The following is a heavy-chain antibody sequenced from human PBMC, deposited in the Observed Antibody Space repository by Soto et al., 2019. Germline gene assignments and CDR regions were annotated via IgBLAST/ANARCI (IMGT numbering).Heavy chain of an antibody. CDR3: ARGEWAYCGGDCYSPLDY. CDR2: IYYSGST. J-gene: IGHJ4*02. D-gene: IGHD2-21*01. CDR1: GGSISSGGYY. V-gene: IGHV4-31*03. Sequence: SETLSLTCTVSGGSISSGGYYWSWIRQHPGKGLEWIGYIYYSGSTYYNPSLKSRVTISVDTSKNQFSRKLSSVTAADTAVYYCARGEWAYCGGDCYSPLDYWGQGTLVTVSS.